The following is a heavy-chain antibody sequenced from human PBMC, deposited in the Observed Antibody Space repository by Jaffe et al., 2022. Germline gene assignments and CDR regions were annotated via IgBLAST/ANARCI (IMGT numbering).Heavy chain of an antibody. CDR3: ARDPYNGRYSSSSFFAGYFDY. Sequence: QVQLVESGGGLVKPGGSLRLSCAASGFTFSDYYMSWIRQAPGKGLEWVSYISSSGSTIYYADSVKGRFTISRDNAKNSLYLQMNSLRAEDTAVYYCARDPYNGRYSSSSFFAGYFDYWGQGTLVTVSS. J-gene: IGHJ4*02. CDR2: ISSSGSTI. CDR1: GFTFSDYY. D-gene: IGHD6-6*01. V-gene: IGHV3-11*01.